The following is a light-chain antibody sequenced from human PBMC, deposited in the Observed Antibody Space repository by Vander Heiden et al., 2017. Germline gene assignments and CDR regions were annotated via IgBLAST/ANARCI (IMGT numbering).Light chain of an antibody. V-gene: IGLV2-23*02. CDR3: CSCTGSSSVV. Sequence: QSALPQLASVSGSPGPSITISCTAPGSDVGSYYLVSWYQQHPGNAPKLMLYEVSKRPSGVSSHFSGSTSGNPASLTIAGFQAGIRPDYSCCSCTGSSSVVFGGGTRLTVL. CDR1: GSDVGSYYL. J-gene: IGLJ2*01. CDR2: EVS.